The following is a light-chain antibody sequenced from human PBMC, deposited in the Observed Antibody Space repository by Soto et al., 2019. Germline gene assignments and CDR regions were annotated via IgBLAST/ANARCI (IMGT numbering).Light chain of an antibody. Sequence: DIQLTQSPSLLSASIGDRVTITCRASHDISTFLAWYQQKPGKAPKLLIYEASTLQSGVPSRFTGSGSGTEFTLTISGLLPEDFAAYHCQQLYTLPFTFGQGTQL. V-gene: IGKV1-9*01. CDR3: QQLYTLPFT. J-gene: IGKJ5*01. CDR1: HDISTF. CDR2: EAS.